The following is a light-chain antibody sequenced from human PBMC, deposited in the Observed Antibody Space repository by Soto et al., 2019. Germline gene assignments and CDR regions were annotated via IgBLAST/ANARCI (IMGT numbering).Light chain of an antibody. CDR1: SSNIGSPFD. CDR3: CSYAGSYTHV. V-gene: IGLV1-40*01. CDR2: ANN. Sequence: QSVLTQPPSVSGAPGQRVTISCTGNSSNIGSPFDVHWYQHLPGTAPRLLIYANNNRPSGVPDRFSGSKSGNTASLTISGLQAEDEADYYCCSYAGSYTHVFGTGTKLTVL. J-gene: IGLJ1*01.